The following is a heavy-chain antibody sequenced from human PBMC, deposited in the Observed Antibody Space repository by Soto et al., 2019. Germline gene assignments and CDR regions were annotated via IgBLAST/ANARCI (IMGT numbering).Heavy chain of an antibody. D-gene: IGHD2-2*01. CDR1: GYTVTSYG. CDR3: ARGRLSLVVPADSPNNWFDP. CDR2: ISAYNGNT. J-gene: IGHJ5*02. Sequence: ASVKVSCKASGYTVTSYGISWVRQAPGQVLEWMGWISAYNGNTNYAQKLQGRVTMTTDTSTSTAYMELRSLRSDDTAVYYCARGRLSLVVPADSPNNWFDPWGQGTLVTVSS. V-gene: IGHV1-18*04.